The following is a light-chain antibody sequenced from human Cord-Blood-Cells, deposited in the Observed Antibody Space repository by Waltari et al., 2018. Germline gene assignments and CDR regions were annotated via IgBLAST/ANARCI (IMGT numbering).Light chain of an antibody. CDR2: LNSDGSH. CDR3: QTWGTGVQV. Sequence: QLVLTQSPSASASLGASVKLTCTLSSGHSSYAIAWHQQQPEKGPRYLMKLNSDGSHRKVDGIPDRVAGSRSGAERYLTIASRQSEDEADYYCQTWGTGVQVFGGGTKLTVL. CDR1: SGHSSYA. V-gene: IGLV4-69*01. J-gene: IGLJ3*02.